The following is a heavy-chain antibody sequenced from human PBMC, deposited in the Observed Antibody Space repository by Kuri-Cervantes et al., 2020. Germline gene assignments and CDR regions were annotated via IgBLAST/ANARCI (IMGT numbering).Heavy chain of an antibody. D-gene: IGHD1-26*01. V-gene: IGHV3-30-3*01. CDR2: ISYDGSNK. J-gene: IGHJ4*02. Sequence: GGSLRLSCAASGFSFSNYAMHWIRQAPGEGLEWVAVISYDGSNKYYADSVKGRFTISRDNSKNTLYLQMNSLRAEDTAVYYCARECIVGAAADYWGQGTLVTVSS. CDR1: GFSFSNYA. CDR3: ARECIVGAAADY.